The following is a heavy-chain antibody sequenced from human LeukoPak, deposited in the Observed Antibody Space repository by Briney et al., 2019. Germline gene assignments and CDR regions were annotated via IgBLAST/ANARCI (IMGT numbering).Heavy chain of an antibody. CDR2: ISGSAGST. CDR1: GFTFSSYA. D-gene: IGHD1-1*01. J-gene: IGHJ6*02. CDR3: AAGEGPVQT. Sequence: GGSLRLSCAASGFTFSSYAMSWVRQAPGKGLEWVSVISGSAGSTYYADSVKGRFTISRDNSWNTLYLQMNSLRAEDTAVYYCAAGEGPVQTWGQGTTVTVSS. V-gene: IGHV3-23*01.